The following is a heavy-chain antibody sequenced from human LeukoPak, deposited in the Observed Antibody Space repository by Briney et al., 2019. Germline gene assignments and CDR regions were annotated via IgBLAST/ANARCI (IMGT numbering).Heavy chain of an antibody. Sequence: GGSLRLSCAASGFTFSSYWMSWVCQAPGKGLEWVGYINVYGSEKFYVDSVKGRFSISRDNAKNSLYLQMNSLRAEDTAVYYCARDYRSVRGVATDYLGQGTLVTVSS. V-gene: IGHV3-7*03. D-gene: IGHD3-10*01. CDR3: ARDYRSVRGVATDY. CDR1: GFTFSSYW. CDR2: INVYGSEK. J-gene: IGHJ4*02.